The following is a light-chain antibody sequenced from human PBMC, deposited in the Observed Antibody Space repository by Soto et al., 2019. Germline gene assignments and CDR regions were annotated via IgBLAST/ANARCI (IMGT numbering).Light chain of an antibody. CDR2: EGS. CDR1: SSDVVTYNL. V-gene: IGLV2-23*01. Sequence: QSALTQPASVSGSPGQSITISCTGTSSDVVTYNLVSWYQQHPGKAPKLIIYEGSKRPSGVSSRFSGSKSGNAASLTIAGLQTEDEADYYCSSYAGGSTVLFGGGTKLTVL. J-gene: IGLJ2*01. CDR3: SSYAGGSTVL.